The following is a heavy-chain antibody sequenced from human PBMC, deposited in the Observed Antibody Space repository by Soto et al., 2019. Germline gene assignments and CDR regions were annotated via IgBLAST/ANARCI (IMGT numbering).Heavy chain of an antibody. J-gene: IGHJ6*02. D-gene: IGHD5-12*01. Sequence: QVQLVESGGGVVQPGRSLRLSCAASGFTFSSYAMHWVRQAPGKGLEWVAVISYDGSNKYYADSVKGRFTISRDNSKNTLYLQMNSLRAEDTALYYCARENSGYAGMGGVYYYYGMDVWGQGTTVTVSS. CDR3: ARENSGYAGMGGVYYYYGMDV. CDR1: GFTFSSYA. V-gene: IGHV3-30-3*01. CDR2: ISYDGSNK.